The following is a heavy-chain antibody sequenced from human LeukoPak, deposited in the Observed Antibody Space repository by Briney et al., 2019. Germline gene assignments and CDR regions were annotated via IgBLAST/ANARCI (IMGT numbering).Heavy chain of an antibody. CDR2: TYYRSKLYN. Sequence: QTLSLTCAISGDSVSSSSAAWNWIRQSPSRGLEWLGSTYYRSKLYNDYAVSGKSQIIINPDTSKNQFSLQLNSVTPEDTAIYYCARGYSYGFDYWGQGILVTVSS. CDR3: ARGYSYGFDY. CDR1: GDSVSSSSAA. D-gene: IGHD5-18*01. V-gene: IGHV6-1*01. J-gene: IGHJ4*02.